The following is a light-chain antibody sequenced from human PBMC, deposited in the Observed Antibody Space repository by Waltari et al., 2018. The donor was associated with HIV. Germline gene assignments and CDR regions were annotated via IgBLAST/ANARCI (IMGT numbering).Light chain of an antibody. Sequence: QSLLTQPPSASGTPGQRVTISCSGGTANIGTNTVNWYKQLPGTAPTLLIFSDNLRHSGVSARFSGSMSSTSASLAISGLRSDDEAKFICASWDASLDGWVFGGGTQLTVL. J-gene: IGLJ3*02. V-gene: IGLV1-44*01. CDR3: ASWDASLDGWV. CDR1: TANIGTNT. CDR2: SDN.